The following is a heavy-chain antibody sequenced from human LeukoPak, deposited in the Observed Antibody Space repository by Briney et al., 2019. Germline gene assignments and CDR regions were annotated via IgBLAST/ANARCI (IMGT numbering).Heavy chain of an antibody. CDR2: ISSSGSTI. D-gene: IGHD3-22*01. Sequence: GGSLRLSCAASGFTFSSCEMNWVRQAPGKGLEWVSYISSSGSTIYYADSVKGRFTISRDNAKNSLYLQMNSLRAEDTAVYYCAIPGARGYYDSSGPPGYWGQGTLVTVSS. CDR1: GFTFSSCE. J-gene: IGHJ4*02. CDR3: AIPGARGYYDSSGPPGY. V-gene: IGHV3-48*03.